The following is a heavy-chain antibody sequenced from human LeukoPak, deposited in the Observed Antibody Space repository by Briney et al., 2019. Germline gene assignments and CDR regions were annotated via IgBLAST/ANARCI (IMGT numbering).Heavy chain of an antibody. Sequence: SETLSLTCAVSGYPIGGGAYWAWIRQTPGKGLEGIGSLHHAGTTYYNPSLKSRVTISVDTSKNQFSLKLSSVTAADTAVYYCATSITIFGVVIIGYFDYWGQGTLVTVSS. J-gene: IGHJ4*02. CDR3: ATSITIFGVVIIGYFDY. CDR2: LHHAGTT. D-gene: IGHD3-3*01. V-gene: IGHV4-38-2*01. CDR1: GYPIGGGAY.